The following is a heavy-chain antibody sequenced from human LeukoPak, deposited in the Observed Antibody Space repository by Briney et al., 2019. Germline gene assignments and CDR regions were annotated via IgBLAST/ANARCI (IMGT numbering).Heavy chain of an antibody. Sequence: GESLKISCAASGFAFGTYWMSWVRQAPGKGLEWVANIKEDGSEKNYVDSVRGRFTISRDNAENSLYLQMNSLRAEDTAVYYCARNSDNHDYWGQGTLVTVSS. D-gene: IGHD1-26*01. CDR2: IKEDGSEK. V-gene: IGHV3-7*04. CDR3: ARNSDNHDY. CDR1: GFAFGTYW. J-gene: IGHJ4*02.